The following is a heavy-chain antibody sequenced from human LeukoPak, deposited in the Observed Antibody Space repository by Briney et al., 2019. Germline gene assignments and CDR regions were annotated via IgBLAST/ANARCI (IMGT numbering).Heavy chain of an antibody. J-gene: IGHJ6*02. CDR3: ARHRGIAVAGVGMDV. D-gene: IGHD6-19*01. V-gene: IGHV4-59*08. CDR2: IYYSGST. Sequence: ASETLSLTCTVSGGSISSYYWSWIRQPPGKGLGWIGYIYYSGSTNYNPSLKSRVTISVDTSKNQFSLKLSSVTAADTAVYYCARHRGIAVAGVGMDVWGQGTTVTVSS. CDR1: GGSISSYY.